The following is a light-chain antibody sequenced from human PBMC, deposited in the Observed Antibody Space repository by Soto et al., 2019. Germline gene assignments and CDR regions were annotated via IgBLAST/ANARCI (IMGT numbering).Light chain of an antibody. J-gene: IGLJ3*02. V-gene: IGLV2-14*01. CDR2: EVS. Sequence: QSALTQPASVSGSPGQSITISCTGTSSDVGGYNYVSWYQQHPGKAPKLMIYEVSNRPSGVSNRFSGSKSGNTASLTISGLLAEDEADYYCSSYTRSSIRVFGGGIKLTVL. CDR1: SSDVGGYNY. CDR3: SSYTRSSIRV.